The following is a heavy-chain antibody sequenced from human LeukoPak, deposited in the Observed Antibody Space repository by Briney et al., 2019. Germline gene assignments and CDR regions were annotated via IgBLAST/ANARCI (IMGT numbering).Heavy chain of an antibody. CDR1: GGTFSSYA. CDR3: ARGKGEYYDILTGYYATGY. J-gene: IGHJ4*02. CDR2: IIPIFGTA. D-gene: IGHD3-9*01. Sequence: SVKVSCKASGGTFSSYAISWVRQAPGQGLEWMGGIIPIFGTANNAQKFQGRVTITADESTSTAYMELSSLRSEDTAVYYCARGKGEYYDILTGYYATGYWGQGTLVTVAS. V-gene: IGHV1-69*13.